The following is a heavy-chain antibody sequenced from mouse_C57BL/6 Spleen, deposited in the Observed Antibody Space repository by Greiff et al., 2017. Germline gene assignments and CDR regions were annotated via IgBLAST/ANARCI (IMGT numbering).Heavy chain of an antibody. V-gene: IGHV14-1*01. CDR1: GFNIKDYY. D-gene: IGHD1-1*01. J-gene: IGHJ2*01. CDR2: IDPEDGDT. Sequence: EVQLQQSGAELVRPGASVKLSCTASGFNIKDYYMHWVKQRPEQGLEWIGRIDPEDGDTESAPKFQGKATLTAGTSSNTAYLQLSRLTSEDTAVYYCTTCSVVASDDWGQGTTLTVSS. CDR3: TTCSVVASDD.